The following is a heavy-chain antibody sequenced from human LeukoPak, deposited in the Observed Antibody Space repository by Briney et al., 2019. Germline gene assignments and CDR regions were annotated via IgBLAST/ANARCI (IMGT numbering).Heavy chain of an antibody. CDR3: ARGTYYDFWSGHDDAFDI. V-gene: IGHV1-69*13. J-gene: IGHJ3*02. CDR2: IIPIFGTA. Sequence: SVKVSCKASGGTFSSYAISWVRQAPGQGLEWMGGIIPIFGTADYAQKFQGRVTITADESTSTAYMELSSLGSEDTAVYYCARGTYYDFWSGHDDAFDIWGQGTMVTVSS. D-gene: IGHD3-3*01. CDR1: GGTFSSYA.